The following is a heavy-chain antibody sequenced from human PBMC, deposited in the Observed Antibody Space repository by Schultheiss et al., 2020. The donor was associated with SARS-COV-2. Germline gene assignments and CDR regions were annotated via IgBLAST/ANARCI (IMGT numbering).Heavy chain of an antibody. CDR1: GGSISSGGYY. V-gene: IGHV4-31*03. Sequence: SQTLSLTCTVSGGSISSGGYYWSWIRQHPGKGLEWIGYIYYSGSTYYNPSLKSRVTISVDTSKNQFSLKLSSVTAADTAVYYCAPFGYNSSSYHLGDVWGQGTTVTVSS. CDR3: APFGYNSSSYHLGDV. CDR2: IYYSGST. J-gene: IGHJ6*02. D-gene: IGHD6-6*01.